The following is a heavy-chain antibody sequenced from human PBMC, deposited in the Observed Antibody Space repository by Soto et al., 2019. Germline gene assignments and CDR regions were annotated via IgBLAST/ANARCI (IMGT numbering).Heavy chain of an antibody. CDR2: IWFDGGNE. Sequence: VQLEESGGGVVQPGRSLRLSCAASGFIFSDYGMHWVRQSPGKGLEWVAVIWFDGGNEYYRDAVKGRFTISRDNANHVMYLQMNSLRAEDTDKYYCARDGRSGWTSYHCDYGGQGALVTVSS. J-gene: IGHJ4*02. D-gene: IGHD6-19*01. CDR3: ARDGRSGWTSYHCDY. CDR1: GFIFSDYG. V-gene: IGHV3-33*01.